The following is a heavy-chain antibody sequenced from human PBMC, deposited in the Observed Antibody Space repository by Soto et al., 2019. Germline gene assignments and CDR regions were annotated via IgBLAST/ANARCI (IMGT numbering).Heavy chain of an antibody. V-gene: IGHV1-3*01. J-gene: IGHJ5*02. CDR1: GYTFTSYI. Sequence: QVHLVQSGAEVRKPGASVKVSCKAFGYTFTSYIIHWVRQAPGQRLEWMGWINAGNGKTKYSQKFQGRVTITRDTSANTAYMELSRLRSEDTAVYYCARDRQCSGGRCYSSSWFDPWGQGTLVTVSS. CDR3: ARDRQCSGGRCYSSSWFDP. D-gene: IGHD2-15*01. CDR2: INAGNGKT.